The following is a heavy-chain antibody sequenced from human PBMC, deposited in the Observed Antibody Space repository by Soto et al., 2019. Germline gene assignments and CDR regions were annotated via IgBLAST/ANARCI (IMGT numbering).Heavy chain of an antibody. Sequence: PSETLSLTCTVTGDSINNRIYYWGWIRHPPGKGLEWIGSIYYSGSTYNNPSLKSRVSMSVDTSKNQFSLKLRSVTAADTALYYCARQRTSVVTQAYFDSWGQGALVTLSS. V-gene: IGHV4-39*01. D-gene: IGHD2-21*02. J-gene: IGHJ4*02. CDR3: ARQRTSVVTQAYFDS. CDR2: IYYSGST. CDR1: GDSINNRIYY.